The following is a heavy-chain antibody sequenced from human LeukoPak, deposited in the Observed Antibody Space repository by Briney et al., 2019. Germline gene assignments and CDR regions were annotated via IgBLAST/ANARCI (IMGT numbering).Heavy chain of an antibody. CDR3: ARHLRVYDC. J-gene: IGHJ4*02. Sequence: SETLSLTCTVSGASITSYYWSWIRQPPGKGLEWIGYIYHSGSTNYNPSLKSRVTISVDTSKNQLSLKLSSVTAADTAVYYCARHLRVYDCWGQGTLVTVSS. CDR2: IYHSGST. D-gene: IGHD5/OR15-5a*01. V-gene: IGHV4-59*08. CDR1: GASITSYY.